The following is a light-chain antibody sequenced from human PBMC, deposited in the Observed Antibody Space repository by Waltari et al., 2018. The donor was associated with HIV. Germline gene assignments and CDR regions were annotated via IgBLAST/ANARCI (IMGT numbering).Light chain of an antibody. CDR1: HDISTC. CDR2: DGS. CDR3: QENAKLPPRR. Sequence: QFTQSPSSLSVSVGDRVTLTCQASHDISTCLNFYLQKDGQAPKLQIFDGSKLDTGAPSRISGRGAGTDFTLTISCQQPGDGGTYYGQENAKLPPRRFGGGTKVDIK. V-gene: IGKV1-33*01. J-gene: IGKJ4*02.